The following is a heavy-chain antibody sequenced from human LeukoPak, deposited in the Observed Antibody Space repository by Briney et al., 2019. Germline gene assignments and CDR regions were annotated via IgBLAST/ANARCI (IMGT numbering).Heavy chain of an antibody. J-gene: IGHJ4*02. CDR3: ARGGYSSGWYSDY. D-gene: IGHD6-19*01. Sequence: ASVKVSCKASGHTFTAYYIHWVRQAPGQGLEWMGWIHPGTGDTNYAQKFQGRVTVSRDTSISTAYMELSRLRSDDTAVYYCARGGYSSGWYSDYWGQGTLVTVSS. CDR2: IHPGTGDT. V-gene: IGHV1-2*02. CDR1: GHTFTAYY.